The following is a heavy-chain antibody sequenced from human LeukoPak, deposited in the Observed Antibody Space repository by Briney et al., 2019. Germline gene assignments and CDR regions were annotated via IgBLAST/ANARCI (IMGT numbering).Heavy chain of an antibody. CDR3: ARDRADYYYYGMDV. CDR1: GGSISSGDYY. D-gene: IGHD3-10*01. Sequence: PSQTLSLTCTVSGGSISSGDYYWSWIRQPPGTGLEWIGYIYYSGSTYYNPSLKSRVTISVDTSKNQFSLKLSSVTAADTAVYYCARDRADYYYYGMDVWGHGTTVTVSS. J-gene: IGHJ6*02. V-gene: IGHV4-30-4*01. CDR2: IYYSGST.